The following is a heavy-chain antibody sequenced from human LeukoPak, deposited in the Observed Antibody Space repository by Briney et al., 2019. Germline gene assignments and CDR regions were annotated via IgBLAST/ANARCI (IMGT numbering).Heavy chain of an antibody. CDR2: LFPVLGIT. CDR1: VGTPIAYA. V-gene: IGHV1-69*04. J-gene: IGHJ4*02. CDR3: ARDQYYDSSGYYRKLSFFDY. D-gene: IGHD3-22*01. Sequence: WVKVSPKPSVGTPIAYALSWGRQAPGRGGEGVGRLFPVLGITNYAQKFQGRVTITADKSTSTAYMELSSLRSEDTAVYYCARDQYYDSSGYYRKLSFFDYWGQGTLVTVSS.